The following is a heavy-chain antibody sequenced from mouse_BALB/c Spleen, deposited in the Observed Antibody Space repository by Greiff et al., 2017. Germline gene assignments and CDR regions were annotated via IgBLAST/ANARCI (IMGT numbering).Heavy chain of an antibody. CDR2: ISSGGSYT. V-gene: IGHV5-6*01. CDR3: AGGGHYYAMDY. Sequence: EVMLVESGGDLVKPGGSLKLSCAASGFTFSSYGMSWVRQTPDKRLEWVATISSGGSYTYYPDSVKGRFTISRDNAKNTLYLQMSSLKSEDTAMYYCAGGGHYYAMDYWGQGTSVTVSS. CDR1: GFTFSSYG. J-gene: IGHJ4*01.